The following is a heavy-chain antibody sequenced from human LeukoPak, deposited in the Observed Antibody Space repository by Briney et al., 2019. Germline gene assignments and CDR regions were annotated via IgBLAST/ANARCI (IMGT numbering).Heavy chain of an antibody. CDR3: AKSVAIYFYYGLDV. Sequence: GGSLRLSCVASGFTFSSYWMSWVRQAPGKGLEWVANIKQDGSEKYYVDSVKGRFTISRDNAKNSLYLQMNSLRAEDTAPYYCAKSVAIYFYYGLDVWGQGTTVSVSS. CDR2: IKQDGSEK. J-gene: IGHJ6*02. V-gene: IGHV3-7*03. D-gene: IGHD3-3*01. CDR1: GFTFSSYW.